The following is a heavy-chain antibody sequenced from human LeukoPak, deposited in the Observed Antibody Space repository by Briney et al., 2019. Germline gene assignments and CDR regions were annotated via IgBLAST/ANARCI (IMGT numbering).Heavy chain of an antibody. D-gene: IGHD3-9*01. CDR2: IYYSGST. Sequence: SETLSLTCTVSGGSISSYYWSWIRQPPGKGLGWIGYIYYSGSTNYNPSLKSRVTISVDTSKNQFSLKLSSVTAADTAVYYCARARSEIDILTGYYPWGQGTLVTVSS. CDR1: GGSISSYY. J-gene: IGHJ5*02. CDR3: ARARSEIDILTGYYP. V-gene: IGHV4-59*08.